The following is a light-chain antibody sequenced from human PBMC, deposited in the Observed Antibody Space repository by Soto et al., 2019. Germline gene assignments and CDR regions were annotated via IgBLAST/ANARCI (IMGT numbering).Light chain of an antibody. CDR3: QQYNSYS. CDR2: DAS. J-gene: IGKJ1*01. V-gene: IGKV1-5*01. Sequence: DIPMTQSPSTLSASVGDRVIITCRASQSISSWLAWYQQKPGKATKLLIYDASSLESGVPSRFSGSGSGTEFTLTISSLQPDDFATYYCQQYNSYSFGQGTKVDIK. CDR1: QSISSW.